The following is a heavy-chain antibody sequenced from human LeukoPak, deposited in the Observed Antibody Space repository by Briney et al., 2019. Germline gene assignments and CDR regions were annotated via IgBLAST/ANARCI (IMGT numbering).Heavy chain of an antibody. D-gene: IGHD3-10*01. CDR3: ARGSLGDYYGSGSYYKNRYYYYMDV. Sequence: ASVKVSCKASGYTFTSYDINWMRQATGQGLEWMGWISAYNGNTNYAQKLQGRVTMTTDTSTSTAYMELRSLRSDDTAVYYCARGSLGDYYGSGSYYKNRYYYYMDVWGKGTTVTISS. CDR1: GYTFTSYD. CDR2: ISAYNGNT. J-gene: IGHJ6*03. V-gene: IGHV1-18*01.